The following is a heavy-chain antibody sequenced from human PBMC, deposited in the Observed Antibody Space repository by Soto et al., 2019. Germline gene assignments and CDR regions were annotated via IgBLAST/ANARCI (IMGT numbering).Heavy chain of an antibody. V-gene: IGHV3-53*02. J-gene: IGHJ4*02. CDR2: IYSGGSI. Sequence: VQLVESGGGLIQAGGSLRLSCAVSGFTVSNNFMMWVRQAPGKGLEWVSLIYSGGSISYADSVKGRFTISRDGSMNMLYLQMNSLTAEDMAVYYCARDGNGLRAIPHWGQGTLVTVSS. CDR1: GFTVSNNF. D-gene: IGHD2-15*01. CDR3: ARDGNGLRAIPH.